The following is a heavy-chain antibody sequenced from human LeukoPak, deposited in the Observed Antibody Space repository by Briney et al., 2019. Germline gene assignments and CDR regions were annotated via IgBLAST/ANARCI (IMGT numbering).Heavy chain of an antibody. D-gene: IGHD4-11*01. CDR1: GGTFSSYT. CDR3: ATYSNYVYYYYYYMDV. V-gene: IGHV1-69*02. CDR2: IIPILGIA. J-gene: IGHJ6*03. Sequence: ASVKVSCKASGGTFSSYTISWVRQAPGQGLEWMGRIIPILGIANYAQKFQGRVTITADKSTSTAYMELSSLRSGDTAVYYCATYSNYVYYYYYYMDVWGKGTTVTVSS.